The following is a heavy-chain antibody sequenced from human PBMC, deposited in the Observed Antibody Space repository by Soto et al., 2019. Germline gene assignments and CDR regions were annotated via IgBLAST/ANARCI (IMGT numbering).Heavy chain of an antibody. D-gene: IGHD6-19*01. CDR2: ISYDGSNK. Sequence: QVQLVESGGGVVQPGRSLRLSCAASGCTFSSYAMHWVRQAPCKGLEWVAVISYDGSNKYYADSVKGRFTISRDNSKNTLYLQMNSLRAEDTAVYYCAREAVAGTKGWFDPWGQGTLVTVSS. CDR3: AREAVAGTKGWFDP. CDR1: GCTFSSYA. V-gene: IGHV3-30-3*01. J-gene: IGHJ5*02.